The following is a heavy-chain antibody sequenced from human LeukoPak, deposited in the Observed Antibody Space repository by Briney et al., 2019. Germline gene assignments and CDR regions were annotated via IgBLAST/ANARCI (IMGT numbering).Heavy chain of an antibody. D-gene: IGHD2-21*02. V-gene: IGHV3-49*03. CDR1: GFIFGDYA. J-gene: IGHJ4*02. CDR2: IRSEAYGGTT. Sequence: PGGSLRLSCTASGFIFGDYAMSWFRQAPGKGLEWVGFIRSEAYGGTTEYAASVKGRFTISRDDSKSIAYLQMNSQKTEDTAVYYCTRVRVAYCGGDCYSDYWGQGTLVTVSS. CDR3: TRVRVAYCGGDCYSDY.